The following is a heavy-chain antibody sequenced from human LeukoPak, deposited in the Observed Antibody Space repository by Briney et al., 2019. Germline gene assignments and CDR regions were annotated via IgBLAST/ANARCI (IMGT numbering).Heavy chain of an antibody. CDR2: IIPMFGTA. V-gene: IGHV1-69*05. J-gene: IGHJ4*02. CDR1: GGTFSSFG. CDR3: ARVKQSGYSFYFDY. Sequence: GSSVKVSCKAPGGTFSSFGISWVREAPGQGLEWMGGIIPMFGTANYGPKFQGRVTITTDESTSTAYMEVSSLRSEDTAVYYCARVKQSGYSFYFDYWGQGTLVTVSS. D-gene: IGHD3-3*01.